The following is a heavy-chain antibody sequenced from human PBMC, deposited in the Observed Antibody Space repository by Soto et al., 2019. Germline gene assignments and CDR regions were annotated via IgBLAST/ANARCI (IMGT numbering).Heavy chain of an antibody. CDR1: GYTFTSYY. Sequence: QVQLVQSGAEVKKPGASVKVSCKASGYTFTSYYMHWVRQAPGQGLEWMGIINPSGGSTSYAQKFQGRVTMTRYTSKSTVYMELSSLRPEDTAVYYCARLARGNDYWGQGTLVTVSS. CDR3: ARLARGNDY. V-gene: IGHV1-46*01. D-gene: IGHD6-19*01. CDR2: INPSGGST. J-gene: IGHJ4*02.